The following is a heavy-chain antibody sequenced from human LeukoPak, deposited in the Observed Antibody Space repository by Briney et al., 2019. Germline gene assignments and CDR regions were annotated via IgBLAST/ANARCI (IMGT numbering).Heavy chain of an antibody. CDR1: GYTFTSYG. D-gene: IGHD3-22*01. CDR2: ISAYNGNT. Sequence: ASVKVSCKASGYTFTSYGISWVRQAPGQGLEWMGWISAYNGNTNYAQKLQGRVTMTTDTSTSTAYMELRSLRSDDTAVYYCARAFRYFYDSSDYYYFDYWGQGTLVTVSS. V-gene: IGHV1-18*01. CDR3: ARAFRYFYDSSDYYYFDY. J-gene: IGHJ4*02.